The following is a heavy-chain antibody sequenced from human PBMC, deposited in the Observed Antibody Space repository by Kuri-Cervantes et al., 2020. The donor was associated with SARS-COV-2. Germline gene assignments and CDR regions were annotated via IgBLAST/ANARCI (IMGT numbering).Heavy chain of an antibody. J-gene: IGHJ5*02. CDR2: SYYSGST. D-gene: IGHD4-17*01. CDR3: ARGGYGDYLS. V-gene: IGHV4-59*01. CDR1: GGSISSYY. Sequence: GSLRPSCTVSGGSISSYYWSWIRQPPGKGLEWIGYSYYSGSTNYNPSLKSRVTISVDPSKNQFSLKLSSVTAADTAVYYCARGGYGDYLSWGQGTLVTVSS.